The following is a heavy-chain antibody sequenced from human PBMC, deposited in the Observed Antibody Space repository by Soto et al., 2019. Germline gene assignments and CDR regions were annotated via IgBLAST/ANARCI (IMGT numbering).Heavy chain of an antibody. J-gene: IGHJ6*03. Sequence: EGQLLEYGGGLVQPGGSLRLSCAASGFTFSNYVMSWVRQAPGKGLEWVSSISNSGSNRYYAESVKGRVTISRDNSNNTLYLQMNSLRAEDTALYYCARRGRTLPHYSYYMDVWGKGTTVTVSS. CDR2: ISNSGSNR. CDR1: GFTFSNYV. CDR3: ARRGRTLPHYSYYMDV. V-gene: IGHV3-23*01.